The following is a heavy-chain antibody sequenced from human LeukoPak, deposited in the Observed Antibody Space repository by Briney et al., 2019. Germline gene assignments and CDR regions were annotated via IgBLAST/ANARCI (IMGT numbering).Heavy chain of an antibody. V-gene: IGHV1-8*01. Sequence: ASVKVSCKASGYTFTSYDINWVRQATGQGLEWMGWMNPNSGNTGYAQKFQGRVTMTRNTSISTAYMELSSLRSEDTAVYYCARGLGPGGYYDCVWGSFAMDYWGQGTLVTVSS. CDR1: GYTFTSYD. D-gene: IGHD3-16*01. CDR2: MNPNSGNT. J-gene: IGHJ4*02. CDR3: ARGLGPGGYYDCVWGSFAMDY.